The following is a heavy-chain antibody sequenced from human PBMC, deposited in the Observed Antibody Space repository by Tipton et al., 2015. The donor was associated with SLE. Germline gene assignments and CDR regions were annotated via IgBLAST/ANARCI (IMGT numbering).Heavy chain of an antibody. CDR2: INWNGDST. V-gene: IGHV3-20*04. CDR1: GFSFDDYG. CDR3: ARVGYCTGGSCYPGVDYYYMDV. D-gene: IGHD2-15*01. J-gene: IGHJ6*03. Sequence: QLVQSGGGVIRPGGSLRLFCAASGFSFDDYGMTWVRQGPGKGLEWVSGINWNGDSTAYVDSVKGRFTISRDNAKNSLYLQMNNLRAEDTALYYCARVGYCTGGSCYPGVDYYYMDVWGKGTTVTVSS.